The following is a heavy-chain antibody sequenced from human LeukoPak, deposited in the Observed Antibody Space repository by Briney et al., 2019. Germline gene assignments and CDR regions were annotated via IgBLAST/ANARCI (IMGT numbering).Heavy chain of an antibody. V-gene: IGHV4-59*11. CDR3: ARVPGGGASPYWYFDY. D-gene: IGHD2-8*02. J-gene: IGHJ4*02. Sequence: SETLSLTCPVSGGSISSHYWSWIRQPPGKGLEWIGYIYYSGSTNYNPFLKSRVTISVDTSKNQFSLKLSSVTAADTAVYYCARVPGGGASPYWYFDYWGQGTLVTVSS. CDR1: GGSISSHY. CDR2: IYYSGST.